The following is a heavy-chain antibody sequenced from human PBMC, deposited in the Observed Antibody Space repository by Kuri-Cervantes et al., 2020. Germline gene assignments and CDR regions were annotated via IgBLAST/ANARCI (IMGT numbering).Heavy chain of an antibody. CDR3: ARLGSGGSRVDYYYYGMDV. CDR1: GFTFSSYS. V-gene: IGHV3-21*01. Sequence: GESLKISCAASGFTFSSYSMNWVRQAPGKGLEWVSSISSSSSYIYYADSVKGRFTISRDNAKNSLYLQMNSLRAEDTAVYCCARLGSGGSRVDYYYYGMDVWGQGTTVTVSS. J-gene: IGHJ6*02. D-gene: IGHD2-15*01. CDR2: ISSSSSYI.